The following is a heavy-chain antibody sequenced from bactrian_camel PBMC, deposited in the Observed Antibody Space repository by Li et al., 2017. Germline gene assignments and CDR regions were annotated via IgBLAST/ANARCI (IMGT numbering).Heavy chain of an antibody. CDR3: AERGPWRCMGVAKGGRDLWGY. CDR1: GEGFGRYC. CDR2: IDKDGRT. J-gene: IGHJ4*01. D-gene: IGHD1*01. V-gene: IGHV3S1*01. Sequence: HVQLVESGGGLVQPGGSLSVSCAASGEGFGRYCMAWFRQVPGKDREGIAVIDKDGRTNYADSVTGRFTVSKDLAKNTLYLQMNSLKPEDTAMYYCAERGPWRCMGVAKGGRDLWGYWGARGPRSPSP.